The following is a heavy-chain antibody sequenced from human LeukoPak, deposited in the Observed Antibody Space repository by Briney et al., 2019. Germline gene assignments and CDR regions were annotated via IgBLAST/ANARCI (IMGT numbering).Heavy chain of an antibody. D-gene: IGHD2-2*01. Sequence: PSQTLSLTCGVSGGSISSVGYSWTWIPQPPGKGLEWIGYIYYSGVTYYNPSLTSRVTILVDRSTNQFSLQLTYVTAADTAVYYCARGDHCSISSCFFDSWGQGALVTVSS. V-gene: IGHV4-30-2*01. CDR2: IYYSGVT. CDR1: GGSISSVGYS. J-gene: IGHJ4*02. CDR3: ARGDHCSISSCFFDS.